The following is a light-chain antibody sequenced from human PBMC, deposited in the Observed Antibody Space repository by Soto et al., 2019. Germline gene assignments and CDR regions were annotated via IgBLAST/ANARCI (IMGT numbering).Light chain of an antibody. CDR2: GAS. CDR3: QQNFTSPLT. Sequence: SSLSASVGDRVTITCRASQSISKFLAWHQQKPGKAPSVLINGASTLGSGVPTRFSGSGSGTDFNLTINNLEPEDFAAYFCQQNFTSPLTFGGGTKVDIK. CDR1: QSISKF. V-gene: IGKV1-39*01. J-gene: IGKJ4*01.